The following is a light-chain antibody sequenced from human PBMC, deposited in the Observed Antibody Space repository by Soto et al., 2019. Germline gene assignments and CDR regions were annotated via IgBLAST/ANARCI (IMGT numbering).Light chain of an antibody. V-gene: IGKV1-9*01. Sequence: DIQLTQSPSFLSASVGDRVTITCRARQGIGSYLAWYQQKPGEAPNLLIYAASTLQSGVPSRFSGSGSGTDFTLTISSLQPEDFATYYCHQLNNYPLTFGGGTKVEIK. J-gene: IGKJ4*01. CDR3: HQLNNYPLT. CDR1: QGIGSY. CDR2: AAS.